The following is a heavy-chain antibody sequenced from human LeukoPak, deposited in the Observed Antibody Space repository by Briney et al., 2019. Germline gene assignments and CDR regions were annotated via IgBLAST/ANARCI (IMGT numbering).Heavy chain of an antibody. CDR1: GYSFTSYW. Sequence: GESLKISCKGSGYSFTSYWIGWVRQMPGKGLEWMGIIYPGDSDTRYSPSFQGQVTISADKSISTAYLQWSSLKASDTAMYYCARPPQGYYGSGREDAFDIWGQGTMVTVSS. J-gene: IGHJ3*02. CDR3: ARPPQGYYGSGREDAFDI. CDR2: IYPGDSDT. D-gene: IGHD3-10*01. V-gene: IGHV5-51*01.